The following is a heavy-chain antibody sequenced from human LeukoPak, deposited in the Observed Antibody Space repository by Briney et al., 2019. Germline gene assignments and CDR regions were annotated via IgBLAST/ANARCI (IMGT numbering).Heavy chain of an antibody. D-gene: IGHD3-10*01. J-gene: IGHJ4*02. Sequence: GGYLRLSCAVSGFTLTTTAMSWVRQAPGKGLEWVAVIWNDGSNKYYADSVKGRFTISRDNSKNTLYLQMNSLRAEDTAVYSCARASGLFDYWGQGTPVTVSS. CDR3: ARASGLFDY. CDR2: IWNDGSNK. V-gene: IGHV3-33*08. CDR1: GFTLTTTA.